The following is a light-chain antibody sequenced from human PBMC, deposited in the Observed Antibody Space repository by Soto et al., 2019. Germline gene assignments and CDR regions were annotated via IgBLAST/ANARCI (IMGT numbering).Light chain of an antibody. CDR3: SSHTSSSTVYV. Sequence: QSALTQPASVSGSPGQSITISCTGTSSDVGAYKYVSWYQQHPGQAPKLLIYEVSNRPSGVSDRFSGSKSGNTASLTISGLPAEDEADYYCSSHTSSSTVYVFGTGTKLTVL. CDR1: SSDVGAYKY. CDR2: EVS. V-gene: IGLV2-14*03. J-gene: IGLJ1*01.